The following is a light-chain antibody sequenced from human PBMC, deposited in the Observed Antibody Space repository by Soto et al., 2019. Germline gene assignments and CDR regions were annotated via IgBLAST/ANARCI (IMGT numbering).Light chain of an antibody. CDR2: DTS. CDR3: LQHNSYPIT. CDR1: QSISSW. Sequence: DIQMTQSPSTLSASVGDRVTITCRASQSISSWLAWYQQKPGKAPKRLIYDTSNLQSGVPSRFSGSGSGTEFTLTISSLQPEDFATYFCLQHNSYPITFGQGTRLEIK. V-gene: IGKV1-5*01. J-gene: IGKJ5*01.